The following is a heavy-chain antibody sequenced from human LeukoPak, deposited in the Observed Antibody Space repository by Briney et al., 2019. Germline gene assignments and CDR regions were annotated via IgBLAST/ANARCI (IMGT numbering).Heavy chain of an antibody. CDR1: GGSISNYY. Sequence: PSETLFLTCTVSGGSISNYYWSWIRQPPGKGLEWIGYIYYSGNTNYNPSLKSRVTISVDTSKNHFSLKVNSVTAADTAVYYCARGNGQYGSGSWGQGTLVTVSS. D-gene: IGHD3-10*01. CDR2: IYYSGNT. CDR3: ARGNGQYGSGS. J-gene: IGHJ4*02. V-gene: IGHV4-59*01.